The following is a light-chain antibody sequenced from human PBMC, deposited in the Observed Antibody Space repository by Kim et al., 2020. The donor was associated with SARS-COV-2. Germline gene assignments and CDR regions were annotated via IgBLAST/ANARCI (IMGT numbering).Light chain of an antibody. Sequence: QPVTTPSTEPSGNIAASTYISSYQQRPAKAPTVMFYEVSTPPSGVPDPFSVSKSRNPASLTVSGLRAQDEADYFCCSYAGDNDLLFAGGTQLTVL. CDR1: SGNIAASTY. J-gene: IGLJ2*01. CDR2: EVS. V-gene: IGLV2-8*01. CDR3: CSYAGDNDLL.